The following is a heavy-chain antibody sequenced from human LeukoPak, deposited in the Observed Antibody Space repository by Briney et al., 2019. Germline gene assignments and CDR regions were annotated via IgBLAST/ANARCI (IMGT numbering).Heavy chain of an antibody. Sequence: PSETLSLTCTVSGGSISSYYWSRIRQPPGKGLEWIGYIYYSGSTNYNPSLKSRVTISVDTSKNQFSLKLSSVTAADTAVYYCASGRKGSSWSDHAFDIWGQGTMVTVSS. CDR3: ASGRKGSSWSDHAFDI. J-gene: IGHJ3*02. CDR2: IYYSGST. V-gene: IGHV4-59*01. CDR1: GGSISSYY. D-gene: IGHD6-13*01.